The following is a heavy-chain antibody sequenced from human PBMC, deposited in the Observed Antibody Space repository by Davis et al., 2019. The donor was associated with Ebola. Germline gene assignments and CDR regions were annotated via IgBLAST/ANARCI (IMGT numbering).Heavy chain of an antibody. CDR1: GYTFSTYA. CDR3: ASGVGATDGY. D-gene: IGHD1-26*01. CDR2: INAGNGNT. Sequence: ASVKVSCKASGYTFSTYAMHWVRQAPGQRLEWMGWINAGNGNTKYSQELQGRVSIIRDTSASTAYMELSSLRSEDTAVYYCASGVGATDGYWGQGTLVTVSS. V-gene: IGHV1-3*01. J-gene: IGHJ4*02.